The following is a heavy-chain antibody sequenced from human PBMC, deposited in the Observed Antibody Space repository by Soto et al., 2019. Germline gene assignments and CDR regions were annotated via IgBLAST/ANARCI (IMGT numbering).Heavy chain of an antibody. Sequence: QVQLVQSGAEVKKPGSSVKVSCKVSAGTFRSYALTWVRQAPGQGLEWMGGIIPMFGTPNYAQKFQDRVTITADESTSTAYMELSSLRSEDTALFYCARARVTRGHSYYYYAMDAWGQGTTVTVSS. CDR3: ARARVTRGHSYYYYAMDA. J-gene: IGHJ6*02. V-gene: IGHV1-69*12. CDR1: AGTFRSYA. CDR2: IIPMFGTP.